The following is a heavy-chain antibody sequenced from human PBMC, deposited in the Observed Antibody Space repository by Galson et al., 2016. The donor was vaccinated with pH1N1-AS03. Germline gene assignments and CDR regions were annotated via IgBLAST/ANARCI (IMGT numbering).Heavy chain of an antibody. CDR2: TYRGGTT. V-gene: IGHV3-53*01. Sequence: SLRLSCADSGFIVRNNFMSWVRQAPGKGLEWVSTTYRGGTTYYADSLKGRFTLSRDNSKNTLYLKMNNMRAEDTAVYYCARYCDSASCSLSNGGMDVWGQGTTVTVSS. D-gene: IGHD2-2*01. CDR1: GFIVRNNF. CDR3: ARYCDSASCSLSNGGMDV. J-gene: IGHJ6*02.